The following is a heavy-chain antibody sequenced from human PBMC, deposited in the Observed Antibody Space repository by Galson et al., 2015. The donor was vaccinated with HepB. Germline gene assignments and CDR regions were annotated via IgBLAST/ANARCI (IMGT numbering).Heavy chain of an antibody. J-gene: IGHJ5*02. CDR2: IYYNGST. Sequence: ETLSLTCSVSGGSISSSPYYWGWIRQPPGKGLEWIGSIYYNGSTYQNVSLKSRVTISVDTSKNQFSLKLKSVTAADTAVYYCARAWIGGIQKRFDPWGQGTLVTVSS. CDR1: GGSISSSPYY. V-gene: IGHV4-39*07. CDR3: ARAWIGGIQKRFDP. D-gene: IGHD3-10*01.